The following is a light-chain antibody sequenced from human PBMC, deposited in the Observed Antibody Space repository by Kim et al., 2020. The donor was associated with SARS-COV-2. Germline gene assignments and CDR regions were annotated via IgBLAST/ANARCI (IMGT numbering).Light chain of an antibody. CDR1: SSDVGGYNS. CDR2: DVT. J-gene: IGLJ3*02. Sequence: GQSITISCTGTSSDVGGYNSVSWYQQHPGKAPKLMIYDVTERPSGISNRFSGSKSGNTASLTISGLQAEDEADYHCTSHTSASTWVFGGGTQLTVL. CDR3: TSHTSASTWV. V-gene: IGLV2-14*04.